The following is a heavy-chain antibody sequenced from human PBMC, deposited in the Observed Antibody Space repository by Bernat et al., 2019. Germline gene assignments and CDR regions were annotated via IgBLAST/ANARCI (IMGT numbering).Heavy chain of an antibody. V-gene: IGHV3-30*01. J-gene: IGHJ3*02. CDR3: ARDGIDGSSTSCYSERSGGFDI. CDR2: ISYDGSKK. D-gene: IGHD2-2*02. CDR1: GFTFSSYA. Sequence: QVPLVESGGGVVQPGRSLRLSCAASGFTFSSYAMHWVRQGPGKGLGWVAFISYDGSKKYFADSAEGRFTISRDNSKNTLYVQMNSLRAEDTAVYYCARDGIDGSSTSCYSERSGGFDIWGQGTVVTVSS.